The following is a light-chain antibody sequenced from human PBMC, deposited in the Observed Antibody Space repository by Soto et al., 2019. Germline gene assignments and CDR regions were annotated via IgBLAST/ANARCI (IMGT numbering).Light chain of an antibody. CDR3: QQYGSSRT. J-gene: IGKJ3*01. V-gene: IGKV3-20*01. Sequence: EIALTQSPGTLSLSPGERATLSCRASQSVSSNYLAWYQQKPGQAPRLLIYGASSRATGIPDRFSGSGSGTDFTLTISRLEPEDFAVYYCQQYGSSRTFGPGTKVDI. CDR1: QSVSSNY. CDR2: GAS.